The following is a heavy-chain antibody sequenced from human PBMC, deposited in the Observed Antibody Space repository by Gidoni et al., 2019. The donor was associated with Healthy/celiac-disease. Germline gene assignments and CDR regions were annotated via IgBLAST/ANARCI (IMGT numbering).Heavy chain of an antibody. CDR2: IYSCGST. CDR3: AGGGGSYGIYYFDY. J-gene: IGHJ4*02. CDR1: GFTVSSNC. Sequence: EVQLVESGGGLIQPGGSLRLSCAASGFTVSSNCMSWVRQAPGKGLEWVSVIYSCGSTNYADSVKGRFTISRDNSKNPLYLQMNSLRAEDTAVYYCAGGGGSYGIYYFDYWGQGTLVTVSS. D-gene: IGHD1-26*01. V-gene: IGHV3-53*01.